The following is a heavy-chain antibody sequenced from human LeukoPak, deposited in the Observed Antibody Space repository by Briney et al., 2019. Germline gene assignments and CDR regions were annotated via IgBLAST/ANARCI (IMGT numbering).Heavy chain of an antibody. CDR1: GYTFTGYY. CDR2: INPNSGGT. D-gene: IGHD5-24*01. CDR3: ARDEDGYNWNY. Sequence: ASVKVSXTASGYTFTGYYMHWVRQAPGQGLEWMGRINPNSGGTNYAQKFQGRVTMTRDTSISTAYMELSRLRSDDAAVYYCARDEDGYNWNYWGQGTLVTVSS. J-gene: IGHJ4*02. V-gene: IGHV1-2*06.